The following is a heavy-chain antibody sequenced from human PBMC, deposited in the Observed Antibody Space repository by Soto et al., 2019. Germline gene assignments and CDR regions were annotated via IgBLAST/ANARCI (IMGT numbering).Heavy chain of an antibody. J-gene: IGHJ6*02. CDR2: IYPGDSDT. D-gene: IGHD3-16*01. V-gene: IGHV5-51*01. Sequence: GEALKITCNGSGYSFPTFWNGLVRQMPGKGLERMGAIYPGDSDTRYSPSFQGQVTMSADRSISTAYLQWSSLKASDTAIYYCARSGRNAYYNMDGWGQGTTVTVS. CDR1: GYSFPTFW. CDR3: ARSGRNAYYNMDG.